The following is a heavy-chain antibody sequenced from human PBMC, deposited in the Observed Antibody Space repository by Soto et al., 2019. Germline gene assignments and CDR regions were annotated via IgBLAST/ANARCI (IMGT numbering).Heavy chain of an antibody. J-gene: IGHJ6*02. CDR3: ARYHSITMVRGVTVGGMDV. V-gene: IGHV1-2*04. CDR1: GYTFTGYY. D-gene: IGHD3-10*01. CDR2: INPNSGGT. Sequence: ASVKVSCKASGYTFTGYYMHWVRQAPGQGLEWMGWINPNSGGTNYAQKFQGWVTMTRDTSISTAYMELSRLRSDDTAVYYCARYHSITMVRGVTVGGMDVWGQGTTVNVS.